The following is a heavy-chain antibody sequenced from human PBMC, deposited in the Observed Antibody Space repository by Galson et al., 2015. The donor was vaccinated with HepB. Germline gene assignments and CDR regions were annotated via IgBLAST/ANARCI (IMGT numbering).Heavy chain of an antibody. CDR2: ISGTADTT. Sequence: SLRLSCAASGFAFSRYAMSWVRQAPGKGLEWVSPISGTADTTYFPDSGKGRFTIFRDNSKNTLYLQLNSLRAEDTAVYYCAAHTADGESTFDFWGQGTLVTVSS. V-gene: IGHV3-23*01. J-gene: IGHJ4*02. CDR1: GFAFSRYA. CDR3: AAHTADGESTFDF. D-gene: IGHD4-17*01.